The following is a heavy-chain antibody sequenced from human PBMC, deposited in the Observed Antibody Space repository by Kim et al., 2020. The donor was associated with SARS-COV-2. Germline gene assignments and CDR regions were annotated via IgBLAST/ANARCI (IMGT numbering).Heavy chain of an antibody. CDR2: IGTAGDT. J-gene: IGHJ6*02. V-gene: IGHV3-13*04. D-gene: IGHD4-17*01. Sequence: GGSLRLSCAASGFTFSSYDMHWVRQATGKGLEWVSAIGTAGDTYYPGSVKGRFTISRENAKNSLYLQMNSLRAGDTAVYYCARDYGDYSSYGMDVWGQGTTVTVSS. CDR3: ARDYGDYSSYGMDV. CDR1: GFTFSSYD.